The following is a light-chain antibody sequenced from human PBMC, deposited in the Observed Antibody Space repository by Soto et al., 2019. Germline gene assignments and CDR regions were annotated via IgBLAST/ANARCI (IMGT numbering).Light chain of an antibody. CDR2: DAS. V-gene: IGKV1-5*01. Sequence: DIQMTQSPSTLSASVGDRVTITCRASQSISSWLAWYQQKPGKALKLLIYDASSLESGVPSRFSGSGSGTEFTLTISSLQPDDFATYYCQQYNSYPGTFGQGTKLEIK. J-gene: IGKJ2*01. CDR1: QSISSW. CDR3: QQYNSYPGT.